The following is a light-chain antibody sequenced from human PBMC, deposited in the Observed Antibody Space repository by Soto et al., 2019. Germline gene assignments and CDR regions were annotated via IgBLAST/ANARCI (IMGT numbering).Light chain of an antibody. Sequence: EIVLTQSPATLSLSPGERATLSCRASQSVSTYLAWYQQKPGQAPRLLIYDASNRATGVPARFSGSGSGTDFTLTLSSLEPEDFADYYCHQRSNWLTFGVGTKVESK. V-gene: IGKV3-11*01. CDR3: HQRSNWLT. CDR1: QSVSTY. CDR2: DAS. J-gene: IGKJ4*01.